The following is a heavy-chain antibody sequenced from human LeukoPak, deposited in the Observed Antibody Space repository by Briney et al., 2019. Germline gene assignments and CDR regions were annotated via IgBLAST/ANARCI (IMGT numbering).Heavy chain of an antibody. CDR3: ARDSDSSFEGVPFDY. CDR2: IWFDGSNK. V-gene: IGHV3-33*01. J-gene: IGHJ4*02. D-gene: IGHD3-22*01. Sequence: PGGSLRLSCAASGFTFSTYGMHWVRQAPGKGLEWVAVIWFDGSNKYNADSVKGRFTISRDNSKNTLYLQMNNLRGEDTAVYYCARDSDSSFEGVPFDYWGQGTLVTVSS. CDR1: GFTFSTYG.